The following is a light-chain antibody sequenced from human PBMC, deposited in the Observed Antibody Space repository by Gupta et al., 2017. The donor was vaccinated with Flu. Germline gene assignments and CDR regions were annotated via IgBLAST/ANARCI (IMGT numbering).Light chain of an antibody. V-gene: IGKV1-39*01. J-gene: IGKJ4*02. CDR1: QNIGTY. CDR2: DGK. CDR3: QQSHNIPRT. Sequence: PSSLSASVGDRVNITCRASQNIGTYFNWYQRKKGEAPKLLIYDGKRWKRGVPSRFSGGGSGTDFTLTINGLQPEDIATYSCQQSHNIPRTFGEGTKVEIK.